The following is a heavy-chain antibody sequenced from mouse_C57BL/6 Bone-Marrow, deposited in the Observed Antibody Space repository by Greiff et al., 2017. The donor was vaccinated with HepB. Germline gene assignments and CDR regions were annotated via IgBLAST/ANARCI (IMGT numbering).Heavy chain of an antibody. Sequence: LMESGPGLVKPSQSLSLTCSVTGYSITSGYYWNWIRQFPGNKLEWMGYISYDGSNNYNPSLKNRISITRDTSNNQFFLKLNSVTTEDTATYYCAREFYYGSSSAWFAYWGQGTLVTVSA. V-gene: IGHV3-6*01. J-gene: IGHJ3*01. CDR1: GYSITSGYY. D-gene: IGHD1-1*01. CDR3: AREFYYGSSSAWFAY. CDR2: ISYDGSN.